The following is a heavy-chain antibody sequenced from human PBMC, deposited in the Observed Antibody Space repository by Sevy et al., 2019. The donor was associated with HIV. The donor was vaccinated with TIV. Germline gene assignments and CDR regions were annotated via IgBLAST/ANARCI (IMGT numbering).Heavy chain of an antibody. V-gene: IGHV4-30-4*01. CDR1: GGSISSGDYY. CDR3: SRGLPSSGLFGY. J-gene: IGHJ4*02. D-gene: IGHD1-26*01. Sequence: SETLSLTCTVSGGSISSGDYYWSWIRQPPGKGLEWIGYIYYSGSTYYNPSLKCRVTISVDTSKNQFSLKLSSVTAADTAVYYCSRGLPSSGLFGYWGQGTLVTDSS. CDR2: IYYSGST.